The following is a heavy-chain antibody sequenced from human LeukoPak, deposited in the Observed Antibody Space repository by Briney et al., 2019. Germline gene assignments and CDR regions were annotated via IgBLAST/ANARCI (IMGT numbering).Heavy chain of an antibody. CDR2: ISGSGGAT. J-gene: IGHJ4*02. D-gene: IGHD3-22*01. CDR3: AKVRYYYDSTGYYPFYVDY. V-gene: IGHV3-23*01. CDR1: GFTFSSYA. Sequence: GGSLRLSCAASGFTFSSYAMSWLRQTPGKGLEWVSAISGSGGATYYSDSVKGRFTISRDNSKNTLCLQMNSLRAEDTAVYYCAKVRYYYDSTGYYPFYVDYWGQGTLVTVSS.